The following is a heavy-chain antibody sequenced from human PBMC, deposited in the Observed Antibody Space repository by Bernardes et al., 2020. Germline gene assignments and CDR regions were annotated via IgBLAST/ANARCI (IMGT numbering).Heavy chain of an antibody. J-gene: IGHJ3*02. D-gene: IGHD4-17*01. CDR1: GDSVSSNSAA. Sequence: SQTLSLTCAISGDSVSSNSAACNWIRQSPSRGLEWLGSTYFRSKWYNDYAVSVKSRITINPDTSKNQFSLQLNSVTPEDTAVYYCARDGADYGDYENAFDIWGQGTMVTVSS. CDR3: ARDGADYGDYENAFDI. CDR2: TYFRSKWYN. V-gene: IGHV6-1*01.